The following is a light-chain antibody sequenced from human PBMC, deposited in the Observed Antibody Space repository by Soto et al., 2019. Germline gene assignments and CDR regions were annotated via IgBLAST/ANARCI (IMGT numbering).Light chain of an antibody. J-gene: IGKJ1*01. V-gene: IGKV3-20*01. CDR2: SAS. Sequence: EIVLTQSPATLFLSPGERATLSCRTSLSFSVYLDWYQQNPSQPPRLLIYSASVRATGIPARFSGSGSGADFTLTISRLEPEDSAVYYCQQYGSSRTFGQGTKVDIK. CDR1: LSFSVY. CDR3: QQYGSSRT.